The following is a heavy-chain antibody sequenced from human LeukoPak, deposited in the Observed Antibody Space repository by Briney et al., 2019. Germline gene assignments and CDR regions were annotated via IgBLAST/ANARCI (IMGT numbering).Heavy chain of an antibody. V-gene: IGHV3-7*04. CDR3: VRGGGSFDS. J-gene: IGHJ4*02. CDR1: GFTLSGYW. Sequence: GGSLRLSCAASGFTLSGYWMSWVRQAPVKGLEWVANMKQDGSDKNYLDSVKGRLTVSRDNAKNSLYMQMDSLRAEDTAVYYCVRGGGSFDSWGQGTLVTVSS. D-gene: IGHD3-16*01. CDR2: MKQDGSDK.